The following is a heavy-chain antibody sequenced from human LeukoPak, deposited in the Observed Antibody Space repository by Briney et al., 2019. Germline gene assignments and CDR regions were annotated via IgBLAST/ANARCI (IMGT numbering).Heavy chain of an antibody. CDR2: ISSSSSYI. J-gene: IGHJ4*02. Sequence: GGSLRLSCAASGFTFSSYSMNWVRQAPGKGLEWVSSISSSSSYIYYADSVKGRFTISRDNAKNSLYLQMNSLRAEDSAVYYCARTLMNCSGGSCSPYYFDYWGQGTLVTVSS. D-gene: IGHD2-15*01. V-gene: IGHV3-21*01. CDR3: ARTLMNCSGGSCSPYYFDY. CDR1: GFTFSSYS.